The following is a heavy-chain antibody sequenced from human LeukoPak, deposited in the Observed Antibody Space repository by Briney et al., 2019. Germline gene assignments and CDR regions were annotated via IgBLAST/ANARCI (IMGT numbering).Heavy chain of an antibody. D-gene: IGHD2-2*01. CDR3: ARESRGWVPAASDY. V-gene: IGHV3-7*03. Sequence: GGSLRLSCAASGFTFSSYWMSWVRQAPGKGLEWVANIKQDGSEKYYVDSVKGRFTISRDNAKNSLYLQMNSLRAEDTAVYYCARESRGWVPAASDYWGQGTLVTVSS. CDR1: GFTFSSYW. CDR2: IKQDGSEK. J-gene: IGHJ4*02.